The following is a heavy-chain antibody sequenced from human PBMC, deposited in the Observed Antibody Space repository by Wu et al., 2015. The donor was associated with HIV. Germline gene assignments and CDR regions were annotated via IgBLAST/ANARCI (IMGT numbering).Heavy chain of an antibody. CDR2: INPNTGDA. V-gene: IGHV1-2*02. J-gene: IGHJ4*02. CDR3: AAGIQTGGANY. CDR1: ISFSAYY. D-gene: IGHD2-21*01. Sequence: QVQLVQSGAAVMKPGASVESLLQDLWISFSAYYLHWVRQAPGQGLEWMARINPNTGDADSAQKFQGRVTLTRDKSINTAYLDLYSLRLDDTAFYFCAAGIQTGGANYWGQGTLVTVS.